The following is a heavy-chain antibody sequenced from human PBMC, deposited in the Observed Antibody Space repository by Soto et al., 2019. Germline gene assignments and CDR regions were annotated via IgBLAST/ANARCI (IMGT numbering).Heavy chain of an antibody. CDR3: AKHMGYCSSSNCYPFDY. Sequence: EVQLLESGGGLVQPGGSLRLSCAASRFTFSSYAMSWVRQAPGKGLEWVSAISRSSGSTNYADSVKGRFTISRDNSKNTLYLQMNSLRAEDTAVYYCAKHMGYCSSSNCYPFDYWGQGTLVTVSS. CDR1: RFTFSSYA. V-gene: IGHV3-23*01. D-gene: IGHD2-2*01. J-gene: IGHJ4*02. CDR2: ISRSSGST.